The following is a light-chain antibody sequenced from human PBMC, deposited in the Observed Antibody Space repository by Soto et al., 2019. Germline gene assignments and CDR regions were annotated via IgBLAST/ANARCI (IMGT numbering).Light chain of an antibody. CDR3: QQYDSYSYT. V-gene: IGKV1-5*03. CDR2: KAS. J-gene: IGKJ2*01. CDR1: QSISAW. Sequence: DIQMTQSPSTLSASVGDRVTITCRASQSISAWLAWYQQKPGKAPKLLIYKASSLESGVPSRFSGSGSGTEFTLTISSLQPDDSATYYCQQYDSYSYTFGQGTKVDIK.